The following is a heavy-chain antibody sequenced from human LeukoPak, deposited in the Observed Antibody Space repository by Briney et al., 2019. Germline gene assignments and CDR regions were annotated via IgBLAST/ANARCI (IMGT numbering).Heavy chain of an antibody. V-gene: IGHV4-59*01. CDR1: GGSISSYY. CDR2: IYYSGST. J-gene: IGHJ3*02. CDR3: ARESGSFDAFDI. Sequence: SETLSPTCTVSGGSISSYYWSWIRQPPGKGLEWIGYIYYSGSTNYNPSLKSRVTISVDTSKNQFSLKLSSVTAADTAVYYCARESGSFDAFDIWGQGTMVTVSS. D-gene: IGHD1-14*01.